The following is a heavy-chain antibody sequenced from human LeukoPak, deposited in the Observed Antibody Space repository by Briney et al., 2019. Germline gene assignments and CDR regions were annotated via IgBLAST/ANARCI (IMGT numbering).Heavy chain of an antibody. CDR3: AREAISGYSD. J-gene: IGHJ4*02. V-gene: IGHV3-11*04. CDR1: GFTFSDYY. Sequence: GGSLRLSCAASGFTFSDYYTSWIRQAPGKGLEWVSYISSSSSSIYYADSVRGRFTISRDNAKKSLYLQMNSLRAEDTAVYYCAREAISGYSDWGQGTLVTVSS. D-gene: IGHD3-22*01. CDR2: ISSSSSSI.